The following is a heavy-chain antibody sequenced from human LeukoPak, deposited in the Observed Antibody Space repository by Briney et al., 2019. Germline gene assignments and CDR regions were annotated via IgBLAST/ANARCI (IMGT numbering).Heavy chain of an antibody. CDR2: ISWNSGSI. J-gene: IGHJ4*02. CDR3: AKDISHQIVGALGY. D-gene: IGHD1-26*01. Sequence: GGSLRLSCAASGFTFDDYAMHWVRQAPGKGLEWVSGISWNSGSIGYADSVKGRFTISRDNAKNSLYLQMNSLRAEDMALYYCAKDISHQIVGALGYWGQGTLVTVSS. V-gene: IGHV3-9*03. CDR1: GFTFDDYA.